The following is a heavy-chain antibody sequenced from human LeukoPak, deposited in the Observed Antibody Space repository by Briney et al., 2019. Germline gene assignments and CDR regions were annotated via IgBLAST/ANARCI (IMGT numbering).Heavy chain of an antibody. D-gene: IGHD1-26*01. CDR2: INHSGST. V-gene: IGHV4-34*01. CDR3: ARGRSVSGSYFRRDNWFDP. CDR1: GGSFSGYY. Sequence: PSETLSLTCAVYGGSFSGYYWSWIRQPPGKGLEWIGEINHSGSTNYNPSLKSRVTISVDTSKNQFSLKLSSVTAADTAVYYCARGRSVSGSYFRRDNWFDPWGQGTLVTVSS. J-gene: IGHJ5*02.